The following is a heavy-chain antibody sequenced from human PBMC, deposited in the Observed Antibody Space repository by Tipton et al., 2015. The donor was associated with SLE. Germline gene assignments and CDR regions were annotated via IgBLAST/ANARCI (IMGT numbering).Heavy chain of an antibody. J-gene: IGHJ4*02. CDR1: GGSISSHY. Sequence: TLSLTCTVSGGSISSHYWSWIRQPPGKGLEWIGYIYYSGSTNYNPSLKSRVTISVDTSKNQFSLKLSSVTAADTAVYYCARDVTMVRGVRGFDYWGQGTLATVSS. CDR2: IYYSGST. D-gene: IGHD3-10*01. CDR3: ARDVTMVRGVRGFDY. V-gene: IGHV4-59*11.